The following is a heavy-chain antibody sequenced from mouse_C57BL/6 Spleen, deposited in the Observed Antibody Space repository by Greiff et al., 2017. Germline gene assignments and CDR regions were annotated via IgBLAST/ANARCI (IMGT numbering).Heavy chain of an antibody. Sequence: QVQLQQSGPGLVAPSQSLSITCTVSGFSLTSYAISWVRQPPGKGLEWLGVIWTGGGTNYNSALKSRLSVSKDNSKSQVFLKMNSLQTDDTARYYCARNPAQALYYFDYWGQGTTLTVSS. CDR2: IWTGGGT. D-gene: IGHD3-2*02. J-gene: IGHJ2*01. V-gene: IGHV2-9-1*01. CDR3: ARNPAQALYYFDY. CDR1: GFSLTSYA.